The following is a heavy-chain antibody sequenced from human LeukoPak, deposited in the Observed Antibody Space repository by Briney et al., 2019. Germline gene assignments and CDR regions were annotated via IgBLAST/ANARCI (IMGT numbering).Heavy chain of an antibody. V-gene: IGHV4-30-4*01. D-gene: IGHD4-17*01. CDR3: ARDGSVTTNWFDP. Sequence: SETLSLTCTVSGGSISSGDNYWSWIRQPPGKGLEWIGYIYYSGSTYYNPSLKSRVTISVDTSKNQFSLKLRSVTAADTAVYYCARDGSVTTNWFDPWGQGTLVTVSS. J-gene: IGHJ5*02. CDR1: GGSISSGDNY. CDR2: IYYSGST.